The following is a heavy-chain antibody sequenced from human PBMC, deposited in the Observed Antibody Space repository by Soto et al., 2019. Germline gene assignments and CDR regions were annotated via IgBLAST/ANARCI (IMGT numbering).Heavy chain of an antibody. J-gene: IGHJ6*02. Sequence: SQTMSFTWIAGGGFDGSGDYSWRWIRQPPRKSLEWIGYSYSDGSTYFNPSLKSRVTISVGTSKSQFSLKLSSVTAADTAVYYCARVGGLVAGPHYYYAMDVWGQGTTVTVSS. V-gene: IGHV4-30-4*01. D-gene: IGHD3-10*01. CDR1: GGFDGSGDYS. CDR2: SYSDGST. CDR3: ARVGGLVAGPHYYYAMDV.